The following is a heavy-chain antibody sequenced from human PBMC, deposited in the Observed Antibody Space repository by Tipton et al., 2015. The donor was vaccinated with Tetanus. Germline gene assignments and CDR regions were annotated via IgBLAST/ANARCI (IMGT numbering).Heavy chain of an antibody. V-gene: IGHV4-34*01. Sequence: TLSLTCAVYGGSFSGSYWSWVRQPPGKGLEWIGEVHPRGSTNYNPSLKSRVTISLDTSKTHFYLNLSSVTAADTAVYYCARPIKQWLAPVDSWGQGTLVTVSS. J-gene: IGHJ4*02. CDR2: VHPRGST. CDR1: GGSFSGSY. D-gene: IGHD6-19*01. CDR3: ARPIKQWLAPVDS.